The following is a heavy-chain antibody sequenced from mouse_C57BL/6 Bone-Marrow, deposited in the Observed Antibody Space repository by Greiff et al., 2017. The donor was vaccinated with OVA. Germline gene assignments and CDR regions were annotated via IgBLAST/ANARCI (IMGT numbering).Heavy chain of an antibody. Sequence: VQLQQSGPELVKPGASVKISCKASGYTFTDYYMNWVKQSHGKSLEWIGDINPNNGGTSYNQKFKGKATLTVDKSSSKAYMELRSLTSEDSAVYYCARYYGSSGFAYWGQGTLVTVSA. D-gene: IGHD1-1*01. J-gene: IGHJ3*01. V-gene: IGHV1-26*01. CDR1: GYTFTDYY. CDR2: INPNNGGT. CDR3: ARYYGSSGFAY.